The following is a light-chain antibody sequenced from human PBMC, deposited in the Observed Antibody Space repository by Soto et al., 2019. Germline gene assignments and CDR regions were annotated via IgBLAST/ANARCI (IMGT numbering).Light chain of an antibody. Sequence: QSALTQPPSASGSPGQSVTISCTGTSSDVGDYYYVSWYQQHPGKAPKLMIYEVSKRPSGVPDRFSGSKSGNTASLTVSGLQAEDEADYYCSSYAGRNSFVFGTGTKLTV. CDR1: SSDVGDYYY. CDR3: SSYAGRNSFV. J-gene: IGLJ1*01. CDR2: EVS. V-gene: IGLV2-8*01.